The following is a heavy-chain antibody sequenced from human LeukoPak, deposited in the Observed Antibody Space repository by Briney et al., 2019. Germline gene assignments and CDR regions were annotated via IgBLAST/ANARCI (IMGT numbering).Heavy chain of an antibody. D-gene: IGHD4-23*01. V-gene: IGHV3-64*01. Sequence: GGSLRLSCTASGFTFSSYALHWVRQAPGKGLEYVSGISSNGGGTYYANFVKGRFTISRDNSKNTLYLLMGSLRAEDMAVYYCARDLSMDGGNSNGYFDYWGQGTLVTVSS. J-gene: IGHJ4*02. CDR1: GFTFSSYA. CDR3: ARDLSMDGGNSNGYFDY. CDR2: ISSNGGGT.